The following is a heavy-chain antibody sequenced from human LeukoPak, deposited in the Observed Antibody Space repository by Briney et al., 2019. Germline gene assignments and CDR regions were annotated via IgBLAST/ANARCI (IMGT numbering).Heavy chain of an antibody. Sequence: SQTLSLTCAISGDTVSRNNIAWNWNRQSPSRGLEWLGRTYYRSNWYIDYAVSVESRITITPDTSKNEFSLQLSSVTPEDTAVYYCARGRDVVVVPAADFDYWGQGTLVTVSS. CDR3: ARGRDVVVVPAADFDY. J-gene: IGHJ4*02. D-gene: IGHD2-2*01. CDR2: TYYRSNWYI. CDR1: GDTVSRNNIA. V-gene: IGHV6-1*01.